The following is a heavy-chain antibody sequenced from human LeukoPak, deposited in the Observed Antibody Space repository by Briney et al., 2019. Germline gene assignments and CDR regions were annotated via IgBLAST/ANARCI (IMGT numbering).Heavy chain of an antibody. J-gene: IGHJ4*02. CDR3: ARIEGSTFDY. V-gene: IGHV5-51*01. CDR1: GYTFTSYW. CDR2: IYPGDSES. Sequence: GESLKISFKGSGYTFTSYWIGWVRQMPGKGLEWMGIIYPGDSESKYNPSLQGQVTISADKSISTAYLQWSSLKASDTAIYYCARIEGSTFDYWGQGTLVTVSS.